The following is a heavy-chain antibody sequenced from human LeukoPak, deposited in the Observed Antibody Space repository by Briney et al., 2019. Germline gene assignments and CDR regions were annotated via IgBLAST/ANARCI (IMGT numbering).Heavy chain of an antibody. D-gene: IGHD6-13*01. CDR3: ARGVAAGRSKSYYFEY. CDR2: IKEDGSEK. Sequence: PGGSLRLSGAASGFSYSSYWMTWVRQAPGKGLEWVANIKEDGSEKYYVDSVKGRFTISRDNAKNSLYLQMNSLRAEDTAVYHCARGVAAGRSKSYYFEYWGQGTLVTVSS. J-gene: IGHJ4*02. CDR1: GFSYSSYW. V-gene: IGHV3-7*01.